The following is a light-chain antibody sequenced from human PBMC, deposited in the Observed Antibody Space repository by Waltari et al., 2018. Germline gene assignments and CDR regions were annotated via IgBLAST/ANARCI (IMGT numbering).Light chain of an antibody. Sequence: EIVLTQSPGTLSLSPGERATLSCRASQSLSIYLAWYQQKPGRAPRLLIYHASSRATGVPDRFSGSGSGTDFILTISRLEPEDFAVYYCQHYVSLPVTFGQGTKVEIK. CDR1: QSLSIY. CDR2: HAS. V-gene: IGKV3-20*01. J-gene: IGKJ1*01. CDR3: QHYVSLPVT.